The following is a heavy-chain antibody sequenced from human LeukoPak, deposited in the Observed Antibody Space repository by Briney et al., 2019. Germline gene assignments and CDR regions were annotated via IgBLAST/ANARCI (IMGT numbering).Heavy chain of an antibody. D-gene: IGHD2-21*02. J-gene: IGHJ4*02. V-gene: IGHV4-34*01. CDR1: GGSFSGYY. Sequence: PSETLSLTCAVYGGSFSGYYWSWIRQPPGKGLEWIGEINHSGSTNYNPSLKSRVTISVDTSKNRFSLKLSSVTAADTAVYYCARVRRIPYTPYVVVTAIFDYWGQGTLVTVSS. CDR2: INHSGST. CDR3: ARVRRIPYTPYVVVTAIFDY.